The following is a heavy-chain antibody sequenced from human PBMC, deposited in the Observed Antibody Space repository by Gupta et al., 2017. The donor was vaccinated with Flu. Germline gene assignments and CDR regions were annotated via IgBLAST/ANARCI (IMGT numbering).Heavy chain of an antibody. Sequence: EVQLVESGGGLVQPGGSLRLSCVVSGYSMDDHAMHWVRQVPGKGLEWVSGLSGHTGAIGYVESVKGRFTISRDSAKNSLYLQMNSLRTEDTAFYYCVKGHSGGLDYTSYLEAWGPGTMVTVSS. D-gene: IGHD4-4*01. J-gene: IGHJ4*02. CDR1: GYSMDDHA. V-gene: IGHV3-9*01. CDR2: LSGHTGAI. CDR3: VKGHSGGLDYTSYLEA.